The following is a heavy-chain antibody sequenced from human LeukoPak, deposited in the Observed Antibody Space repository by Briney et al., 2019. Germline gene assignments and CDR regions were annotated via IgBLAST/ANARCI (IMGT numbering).Heavy chain of an antibody. CDR1: GYTFTGYY. V-gene: IGHV1-2*02. J-gene: IGHJ4*02. D-gene: IGHD2/OR15-2a*01. CDR3: ARDPPPLATVITGGDY. Sequence: GASVKVSCKASGYTFTGYYMHWVRQAPGQGLEWMGWINPNSGGTNYAQKFQGRVTMTRDTSISTAYMELSRLRSDDTAVYYCARDPPPLATVITGGDYWGQGTLVTVSS. CDR2: INPNSGGT.